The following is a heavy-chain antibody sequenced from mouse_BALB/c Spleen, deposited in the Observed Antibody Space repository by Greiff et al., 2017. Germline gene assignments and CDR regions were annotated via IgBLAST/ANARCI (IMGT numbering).Heavy chain of an antibody. V-gene: IGHV1-87*01. Sequence: VQLQQSGAELARPGASVKLSCKASGYTFTSYWMQWVKQRPGQGLEWIGAIYPGDGDTRYTQKFKGKATLTADKSSSTAYMQLSSLASEDSAVYYCARSGDGYYPYYFDYWGQGTTLTVSS. D-gene: IGHD2-3*01. CDR2: IYPGDGDT. CDR3: ARSGDGYYPYYFDY. CDR1: GYTFTSYW. J-gene: IGHJ2*01.